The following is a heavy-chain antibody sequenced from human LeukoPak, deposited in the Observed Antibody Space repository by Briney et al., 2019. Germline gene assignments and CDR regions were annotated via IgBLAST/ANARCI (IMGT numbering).Heavy chain of an antibody. CDR3: ATLGGDFDY. CDR1: GFTFDDYA. J-gene: IGHJ4*02. Sequence: TGRSLRLSCAASGFTFDDYAMHWVRQAPGKGLEWVSGISWNSGSIGYADSVKGRFTISRDNAKNSLYLQMNSLRAEVIALYYCATLGGDFDYWGQGTLVTVSS. CDR2: ISWNSGSI. D-gene: IGHD3-16*01. V-gene: IGHV3-9*03.